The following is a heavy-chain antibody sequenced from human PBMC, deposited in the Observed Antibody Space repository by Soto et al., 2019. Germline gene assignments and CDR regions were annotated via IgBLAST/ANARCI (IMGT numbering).Heavy chain of an antibody. CDR3: ARVAVVVPAAIPKYNWFDP. CDR1: GGSISSSSYY. J-gene: IGHJ5*02. V-gene: IGHV4-39*01. D-gene: IGHD2-2*01. CDR2: IYYSGST. Sequence: SETLSLTCTVSGGSISSSSYYWGWIRQPPGKGLEWIGSIYYSGSTYYNPSLKSRVTISVDTSKNQFSLKLSSVTAADTAVYYCARVAVVVPAAIPKYNWFDPWGQGTLVTVSS.